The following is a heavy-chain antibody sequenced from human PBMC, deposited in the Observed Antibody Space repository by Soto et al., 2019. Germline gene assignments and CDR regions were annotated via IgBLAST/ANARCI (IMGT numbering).Heavy chain of an antibody. CDR2: IYWDDDQ. D-gene: IGHD4-17*01. CDR3: AHAGDYDLLSFDH. Sequence: SGPTLVNPAQTLTLTCAFSGFSLTTTSTGVAWIRQPPGKALEWLALIYWDDDQRYSPSLKDRLTISKDTSRSRVVLTISNMNPEDTGTYFCAHAGDYDLLSFDHWGPGTLVTVSS. V-gene: IGHV2-5*02. J-gene: IGHJ4*02. CDR1: GFSLTTTSTG.